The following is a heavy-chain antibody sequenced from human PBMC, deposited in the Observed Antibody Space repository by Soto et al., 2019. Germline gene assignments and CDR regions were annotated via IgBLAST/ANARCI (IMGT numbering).Heavy chain of an antibody. J-gene: IGHJ6*02. CDR3: AKDQGIWSLYGMDV. D-gene: IGHD3-3*01. CDR2: ISYDGSNK. V-gene: IGHV3-30*18. Sequence: GGSLRLSCAAFGFTFSSYGMHWVRQAPGKGLEWVAVISYDGSNKYYADSVKGRFTISRDNSKNTLYLQMNSLRAEDTAVYYCAKDQGIWSLYGMDVWGQGTTVTVSS. CDR1: GFTFSSYG.